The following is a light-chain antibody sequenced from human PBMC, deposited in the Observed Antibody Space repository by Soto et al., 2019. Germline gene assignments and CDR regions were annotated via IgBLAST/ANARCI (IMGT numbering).Light chain of an antibody. J-gene: IGLJ2*01. CDR1: SSNVGSNF. CDR3: AAWYDSLSGPL. Sequence: QSVLTQPPSASGTPGQRVTISCSGSSSNVGSNFVYWYQQLPGTAPRLLIYRNNQRPSGVPDRFAASKSGTSASLAISGLRSEDEADYHCAAWYDSLSGPLFGGGTKLTVL. CDR2: RNN. V-gene: IGLV1-47*01.